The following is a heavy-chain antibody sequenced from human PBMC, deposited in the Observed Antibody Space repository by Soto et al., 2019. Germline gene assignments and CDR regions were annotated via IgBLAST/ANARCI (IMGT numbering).Heavy chain of an antibody. CDR3: ARGALRAYYLDY. CDR1: GFTFSTYW. Sequence: EAQLVESGGGLVQPGGSLRLSCAASGFTFSTYWMHWVRQAPGGGLVWVSRIKGDESNTNYADSVEGRFTISRDNAKNTLYLHMHSLRVEDTAIYYCARGALRAYYLDYWGQGVLVTVSS. V-gene: IGHV3-74*01. J-gene: IGHJ4*02. CDR2: IKGDESNT. D-gene: IGHD3-10*01.